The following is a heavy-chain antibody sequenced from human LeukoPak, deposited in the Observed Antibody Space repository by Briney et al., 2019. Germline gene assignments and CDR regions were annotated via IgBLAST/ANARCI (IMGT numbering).Heavy chain of an antibody. CDR2: IDIDGSST. CDR3: ARVSYTGSYIGY. V-gene: IGHV3-74*01. J-gene: IGHJ4*02. D-gene: IGHD1-26*01. Sequence: GGSLRLSCAASGFTFSGYWMHWVRQAPGKGLEWVSRIDIDGSSTSYADSVKGRFSISRDNAKNTLYLQMNSLGAEDTAVYYCARVSYTGSYIGYWGQGTLVTVSS. CDR1: GFTFSGYW.